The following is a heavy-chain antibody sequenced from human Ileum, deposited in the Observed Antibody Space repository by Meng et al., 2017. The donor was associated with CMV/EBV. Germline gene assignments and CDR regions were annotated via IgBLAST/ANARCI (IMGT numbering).Heavy chain of an antibody. CDR1: GFTFSSYA. Sequence: GESLKISCAASGFTFSSYAMSWVRQAPGKGLEWVSVIYSGGSTYYADSVKGRFTISRDNSKNTLYLQMNSLRAEDTAVYYCARVGPFRGGMDVWGQGTTVTVSS. CDR3: ARVGPFRGGMDV. J-gene: IGHJ6*02. V-gene: IGHV3-53*01. CDR2: IYSGGST.